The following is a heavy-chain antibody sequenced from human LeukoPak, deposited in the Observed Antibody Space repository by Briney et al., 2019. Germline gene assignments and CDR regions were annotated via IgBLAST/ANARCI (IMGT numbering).Heavy chain of an antibody. V-gene: IGHV4-34*01. CDR2: INHSGST. J-gene: IGHJ6*02. CDR3: ARDGTYYYDSSGYPYYYYYGMDV. CDR1: GGSFSGYY. D-gene: IGHD3-22*01. Sequence: SETLSLTCAVYGGSFSGYYWSWIRQPPGKGLEWIGEINHSGSTNYNPSLKSRVMISIDTSKNQFSLKLSSVTAADTAVYYCARDGTYYYDSSGYPYYYYYGMDVWGQGTTVTVSS.